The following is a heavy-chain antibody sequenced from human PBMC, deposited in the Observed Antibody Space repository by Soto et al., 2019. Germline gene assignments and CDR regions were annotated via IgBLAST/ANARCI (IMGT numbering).Heavy chain of an antibody. V-gene: IGHV3-48*03. CDR1: GFTFSSYE. J-gene: IGHJ4*02. CDR3: ARDGGWLQPYYFDY. Sequence: GGSLRLSCAASGFTFSSYEMNWVRQAPGKGLEWVSYISSSGSTIYYADSVKGRFTISRDNAKNSLYLQMNSLRAEDTAVYYCARDGGWLQPYYFDYWGQGTLVTSPQ. D-gene: IGHD3-16*01. CDR2: ISSSGSTI.